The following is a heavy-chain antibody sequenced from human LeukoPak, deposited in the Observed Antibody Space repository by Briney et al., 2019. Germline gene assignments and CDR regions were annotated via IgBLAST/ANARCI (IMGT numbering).Heavy chain of an antibody. Sequence: SKTLSLTCTVSGGSISSYYWSWIRQPPGKGLEWIGYIYYSGSTNYNPSLKSRVTISVDTSKNQFSLKLSSVTAADTAVYYCARGLRGAFDIWGQGTMVTVSS. V-gene: IGHV4-59*12. CDR3: ARGLRGAFDI. J-gene: IGHJ3*02. D-gene: IGHD4-17*01. CDR1: GGSISSYY. CDR2: IYYSGST.